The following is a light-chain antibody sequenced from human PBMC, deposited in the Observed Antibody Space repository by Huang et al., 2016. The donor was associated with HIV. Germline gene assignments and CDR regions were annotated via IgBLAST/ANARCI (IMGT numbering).Light chain of an antibody. CDR1: QNIGAS. Sequence: AVQLTQIPTALSASVGDSVTITCRASQNIGASLAWYQHKPGKAPELLISSALHLQSGGSVRFSGDASGTFFTLCINSLQPEDVATYYCQQLFDYPISFGQGTRL. CDR2: SAL. V-gene: IGKV1D-13*01. CDR3: QQLFDYPIS. J-gene: IGKJ5*01.